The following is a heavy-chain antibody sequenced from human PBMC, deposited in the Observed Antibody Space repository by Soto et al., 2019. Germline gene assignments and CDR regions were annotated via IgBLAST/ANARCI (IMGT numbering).Heavy chain of an antibody. V-gene: IGHV4-59*01. Sequence: PSETLSLTCTVSGGSISSYYWSWIRQPPGKGLEWIGYIYYSGSTNYNPSLKSRVTISVDTSKNQFSLKLSSVTAADTAVYYCAILRYFDWLLSDAFDIWGQGTMVTVSS. CDR3: AILRYFDWLLSDAFDI. CDR2: IYYSGST. D-gene: IGHD3-9*01. CDR1: GGSISSYY. J-gene: IGHJ3*02.